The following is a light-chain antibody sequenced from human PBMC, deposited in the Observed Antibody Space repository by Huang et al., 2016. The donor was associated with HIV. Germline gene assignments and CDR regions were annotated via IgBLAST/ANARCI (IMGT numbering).Light chain of an antibody. CDR1: QSVRSN. CDR2: GAS. CDR3: QQYNNWPPWT. V-gene: IGKV3-15*01. J-gene: IGKJ1*01. Sequence: EIVMTQSPATLSVSPGERATLSCRASQSVRSNLAWYQQKPGQAPRLLIEGASTRATGIPARFGGSGSGTECTLTISSLQSEEFAVYYCQQYNNWPPWTFGQGTKVEIK.